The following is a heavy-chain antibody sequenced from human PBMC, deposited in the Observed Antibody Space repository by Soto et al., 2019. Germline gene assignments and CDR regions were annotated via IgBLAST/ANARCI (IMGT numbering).Heavy chain of an antibody. CDR3: AGASSHYYHSSFAY. J-gene: IGHJ4*02. Sequence: ASVKVSCKAPGYTFTSYDINWVRQATGQGLEWMGWMNPNSGNTGYAQKFQGRVTMTRNTSISTAYMELSSLRSEDTAVYFCAGASSHYYHSSFAYWGQGTLVTVSS. V-gene: IGHV1-8*01. D-gene: IGHD3-22*01. CDR2: MNPNSGNT. CDR1: GYTFTSYD.